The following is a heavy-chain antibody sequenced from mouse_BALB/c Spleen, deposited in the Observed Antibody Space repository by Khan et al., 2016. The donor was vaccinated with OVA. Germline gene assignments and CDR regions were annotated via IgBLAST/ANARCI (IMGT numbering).Heavy chain of an antibody. J-gene: IGHJ4*01. Sequence: QVRLQQSGPELVKPGALVKISCKASGYTFTSYDINWVMQRPGQGLEWIGWIYPGAESTKYNEKFKDKATLTADKSSSTAYMQLSSLTSDNSAVYFCAREGLRGVAMDYWGQGTSVTVSS. CDR2: IYPGAEST. V-gene: IGHV1S56*01. D-gene: IGHD2-4*01. CDR3: AREGLRGVAMDY. CDR1: GYTFTSYD.